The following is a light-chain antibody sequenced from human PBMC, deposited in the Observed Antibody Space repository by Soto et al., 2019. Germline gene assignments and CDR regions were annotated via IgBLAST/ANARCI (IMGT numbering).Light chain of an antibody. Sequence: QSVLTQPASVSGSPGQSITISCTGTSSDVGGYNYVSWYQQHPGKAPKLMIYDVSDRPSGISNRFSGSKSGNTASLTISGLQTEDEADYYCTSYKSGSTPYGFGTGTKVTVL. CDR2: DVS. V-gene: IGLV2-14*03. CDR3: TSYKSGSTPYG. CDR1: SSDVGGYNY. J-gene: IGLJ1*01.